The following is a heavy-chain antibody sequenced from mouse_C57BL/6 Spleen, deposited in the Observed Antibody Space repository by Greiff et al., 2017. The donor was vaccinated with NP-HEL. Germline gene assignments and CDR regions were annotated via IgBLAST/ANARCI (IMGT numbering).Heavy chain of an antibody. CDR1: GYTFTDYE. J-gene: IGHJ4*01. CDR2: IDPETGGT. CDR3: TRGVITTVVSAMDY. Sequence: VKLMESGAELVRPGASVTLSCKASGYTFTDYEMHWVKQTPVHGLEWIGAIDPETGGTAYNQKFKGKAILTADKSSSTAYMELRSLTSEDSAVYYCTRGVITTVVSAMDYWGQGTSVTVSS. D-gene: IGHD1-1*01. V-gene: IGHV1-15*01.